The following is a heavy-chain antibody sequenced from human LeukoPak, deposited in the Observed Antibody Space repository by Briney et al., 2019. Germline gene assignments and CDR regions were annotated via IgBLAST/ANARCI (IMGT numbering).Heavy chain of an antibody. V-gene: IGHV3-53*01. D-gene: IGHD3-22*01. Sequence: GGSLRLSCAASGFTVSSNYMSWVRQAPGKGLECVSVIGSDGRTYYSNSVKGRFTSSRDNAKNTLNLQMNSLRAEDTAVYYCARDLGQYYDTSDNWFDPWGQGTLVTVSS. CDR1: GFTVSSNY. CDR2: IGSDGRT. CDR3: ARDLGQYYDTSDNWFDP. J-gene: IGHJ5*02.